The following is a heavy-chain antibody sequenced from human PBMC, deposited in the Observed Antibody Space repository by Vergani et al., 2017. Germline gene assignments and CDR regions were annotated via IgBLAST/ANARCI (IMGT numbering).Heavy chain of an antibody. D-gene: IGHD3-22*01. CDR1: GYSFTNYW. V-gene: IGHV5-51*01. CDR3: ARLYGRDSSVSKYFDY. CDR2: IHPADSDT. J-gene: IGHJ4*02. Sequence: EVQLVQSGAEVKKPGESLNISCQISGYSFTNYWIGWVRQMPGKGLEWMGIIHPADSDTRYSTSFQGQVTISVDKSISTAYLQRSSLRAPDSAMYYCARLYGRDSSVSKYFDYWGQGTLVTVSA.